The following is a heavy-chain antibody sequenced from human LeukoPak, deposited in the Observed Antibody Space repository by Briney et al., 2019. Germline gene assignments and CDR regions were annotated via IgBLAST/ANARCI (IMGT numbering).Heavy chain of an antibody. Sequence: SETPSLTCTVSGASISSHYWSWIRQPPGKGLEWVGYIHFSGITTYNPSLKSRVTISVDTSRNQFYMQLRSVTAADTAVYYCARDWELLSDYYYAVDVWGQGTTVTVSS. CDR2: IHFSGIT. D-gene: IGHD1-26*01. J-gene: IGHJ6*02. CDR3: ARDWELLSDYYYAVDV. V-gene: IGHV4-59*11. CDR1: GASISSHY.